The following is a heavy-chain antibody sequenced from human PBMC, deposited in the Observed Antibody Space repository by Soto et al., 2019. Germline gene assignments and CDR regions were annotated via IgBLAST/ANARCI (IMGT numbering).Heavy chain of an antibody. V-gene: IGHV3-15*07. CDR2: IKSKTDGGTT. CDR1: GSTFTNAW. CDR3: TTDSYSTIIIVRFDY. J-gene: IGHJ4*01. D-gene: IGHD3-22*01. Sequence: GGSLRLSCAASGSTFTNAWINWVRQAPGKGLERVGRIKSKTDGGTTDYAEPVKGRFAISRDDLNNMVYLQMNSLKIEDTAVYYCTTDSYSTIIIVRFDYWGHGTLVTVSS.